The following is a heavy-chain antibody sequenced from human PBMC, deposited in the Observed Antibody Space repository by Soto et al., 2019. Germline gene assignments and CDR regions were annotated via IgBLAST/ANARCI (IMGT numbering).Heavy chain of an antibody. V-gene: IGHV4-59*08. CDR3: ARRSPYWCSSTSCPDDAFDI. D-gene: IGHD2-2*01. Sequence: SETLSLTCTVSGGSISSYYWSWIRQPPGKGVEWIGYIYYSGSTNYNPSLKSRVTISVDTSKNQFSLKLSSVTAADTAVYYCARRSPYWCSSTSCPDDAFDIWGQGTMVTVSS. CDR1: GGSISSYY. J-gene: IGHJ3*02. CDR2: IYYSGST.